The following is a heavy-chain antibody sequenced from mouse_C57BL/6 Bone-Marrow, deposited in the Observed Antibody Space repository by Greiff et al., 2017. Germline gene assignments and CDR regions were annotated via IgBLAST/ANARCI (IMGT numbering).Heavy chain of an antibody. CDR2: INPSNGGT. CDR3: ARWDYEYGEAWFAY. D-gene: IGHD2-4*01. Sequence: QVHVKQPGTELVKPGASVKLSCKASGYTFTSYWMHWVKQRPGQGLEWIGNINPSNGGTNYNEKFKSKATLTVDKSSSTAYMQLSSLTSEDSAVYYCARWDYEYGEAWFAYWGRGTLVTVSA. CDR1: GYTFTSYW. V-gene: IGHV1-53*01. J-gene: IGHJ3*01.